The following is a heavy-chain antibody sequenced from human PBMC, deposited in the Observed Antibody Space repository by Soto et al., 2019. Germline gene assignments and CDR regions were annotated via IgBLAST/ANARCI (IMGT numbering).Heavy chain of an antibody. V-gene: IGHV4-59*01. J-gene: IGHJ6*02. CDR1: GGSISSYY. CDR2: IYYSGST. D-gene: IGHD4-17*01. CDR3: ARWNVAPTGGGMDV. Sequence: PSETLSLTCTVSGGSISSYYWSWIRQPPGKGLEWIGYIYYSGSTSYNPSLKSRVTISVDTSKNQFSLKLNSVIAADTAVFYCARWNVAPTGGGMDVWGQGTTVTVSS.